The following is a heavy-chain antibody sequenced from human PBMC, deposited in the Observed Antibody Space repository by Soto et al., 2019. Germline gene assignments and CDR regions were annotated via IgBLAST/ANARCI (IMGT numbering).Heavy chain of an antibody. V-gene: IGHV2-5*01. Sequence: SGPTLVNPIQTLTLTCTFSGFSLSTSGVGVGWIRQPPGKALAWLALIYWNDDKRYSPSLKSRLTITKDTSKNQVVLTMTNMDPVDTATYYCAHTKIVGVGRGYYYYYGMDVWGQGTTVTVSS. J-gene: IGHJ6*02. CDR3: AHTKIVGVGRGYYYYYGMDV. D-gene: IGHD1-26*01. CDR1: GFSLSTSGVG. CDR2: IYWNDDK.